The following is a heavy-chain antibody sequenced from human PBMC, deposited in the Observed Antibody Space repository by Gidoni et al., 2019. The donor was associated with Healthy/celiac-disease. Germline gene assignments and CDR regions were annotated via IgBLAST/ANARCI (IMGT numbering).Heavy chain of an antibody. CDR3: AREGESDFWSGYYTSFYYGMDV. CDR1: GFTFSSYW. D-gene: IGHD3-3*01. V-gene: IGHV3-74*01. Sequence: EVQLVESGGGLVQPGGSLRLSCAASGFTFSSYWMHWVRQAPGKGLVWVSRINSDGSSTSYADSGKGRFTISRDNAKNTLYLQMNSLRAEDTAVYYCAREGESDFWSGYYTSFYYGMDVWGQGTTVTVSS. CDR2: INSDGSST. J-gene: IGHJ6*02.